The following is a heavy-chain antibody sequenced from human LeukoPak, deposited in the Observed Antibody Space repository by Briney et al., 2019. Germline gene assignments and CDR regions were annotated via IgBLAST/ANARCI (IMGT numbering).Heavy chain of an antibody. Sequence: PGGSLRLSCAASGFIVSSNYMTWVRQAPGKGLEWVSVIYSGGGTYYADSVKGRFTISRDNSKNTVYLQMNCLRAEDTAVYYCARGSGWYRPIDYWGQGTLVTVSS. CDR1: GFIVSSNY. J-gene: IGHJ4*02. CDR3: ARGSGWYRPIDY. D-gene: IGHD6-19*01. V-gene: IGHV3-66*01. CDR2: IYSGGGT.